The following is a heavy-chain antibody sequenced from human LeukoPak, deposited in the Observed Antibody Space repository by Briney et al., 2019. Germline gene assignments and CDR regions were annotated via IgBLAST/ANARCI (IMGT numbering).Heavy chain of an antibody. D-gene: IGHD3-10*01. CDR1: GGTFSNYV. CDR2: LIPMIAMS. J-gene: IGHJ6*04. CDR3: ARAPVVGRVISSTGRAV. V-gene: IGHV1-69*04. Sequence: SVKVSCKASGGTFSNYVINWVRQAPGQGLEWMGSLIPMIAMSNYAQKFQGRVTITADKSTSTGYMELSSLRSEDTAVYYCARAPVVGRVISSTGRAVGGKGPRVTFPP.